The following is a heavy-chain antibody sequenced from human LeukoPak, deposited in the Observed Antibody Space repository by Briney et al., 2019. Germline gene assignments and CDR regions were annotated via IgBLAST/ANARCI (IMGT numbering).Heavy chain of an antibody. D-gene: IGHD2-15*01. V-gene: IGHV4-34*01. CDR1: GGSFSGYY. Sequence: SETLSLTCAVYGGSFSGYYWSWIRQPPGKGLEWIGEINHSGSTNYNPSLKGRVTISVDTSKNQFSLKLSSVTAADTAVYYCARGTLPRRYCSGGSCYRARDAFDIWGQGTMVTVSS. J-gene: IGHJ3*02. CDR2: INHSGST. CDR3: ARGTLPRRYCSGGSCYRARDAFDI.